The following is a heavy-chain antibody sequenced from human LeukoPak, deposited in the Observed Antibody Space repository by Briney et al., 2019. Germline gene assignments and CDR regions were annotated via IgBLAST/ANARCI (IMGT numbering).Heavy chain of an antibody. D-gene: IGHD3-22*01. Sequence: GGSLRLSCAASGFTFSDYYMSWIRQAPGKGLEWVSYISSSGSTIYYADSVKGRFTISRDNAKNSLYLQMNSLRAEDTAVYYCAGAPSYYDSSGSSDYWGQGTLVTVSS. CDR3: AGAPSYYDSSGSSDY. V-gene: IGHV3-11*01. CDR2: ISSSGSTI. CDR1: GFTFSDYY. J-gene: IGHJ4*02.